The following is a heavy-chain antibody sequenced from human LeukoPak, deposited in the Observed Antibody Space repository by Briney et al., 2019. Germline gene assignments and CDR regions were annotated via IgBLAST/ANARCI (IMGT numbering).Heavy chain of an antibody. CDR1: GGTFSSYA. V-gene: IGHV1-18*01. CDR3: ARSSDITIFGVVTPYYFDS. D-gene: IGHD3-3*01. J-gene: IGHJ4*02. CDR2: ISAYNGNT. Sequence: GASVKVSCKASGGTFSSYAISWVRQAPGQGLEWMGWISAYNGNTNYAQRFQDRVTMTTDTSTSTVYMELRSLRSDDTAVYYCARSSDITIFGVVTPYYFDSWGQGTLVTVSS.